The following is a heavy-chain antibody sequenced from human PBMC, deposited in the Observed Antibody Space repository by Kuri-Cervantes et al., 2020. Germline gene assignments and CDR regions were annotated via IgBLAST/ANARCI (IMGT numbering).Heavy chain of an antibody. CDR1: GGSFSGYY. D-gene: IGHD6-13*01. CDR2: IYYSGST. V-gene: IGHV4-59*01. J-gene: IGHJ4*02. CDR3: ARGAHSSSWTTGFGY. Sequence: ESLKISCAVYGGSFSGYYWSWIRQPPGKGLEWIGYIYYSGSTNYNPSLKSRVTISVDTSKNQFSLKLSSVTAADTAVYYCARGAHSSSWTTGFGYWGQGTLVTVSS.